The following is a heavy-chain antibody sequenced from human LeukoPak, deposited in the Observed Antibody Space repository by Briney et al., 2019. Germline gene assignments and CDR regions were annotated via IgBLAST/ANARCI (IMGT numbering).Heavy chain of an antibody. CDR1: GGSISSGDYY. D-gene: IGHD5-24*01. Sequence: SETLSLTCTVSGGSISSGDYYWSWIRQPPGKGLEWIGYIYYSGSTYYNPSLKSRVTISVDTSKNQFSLKLSSVTAADTAVYYCARVSEEMATLRFDYWGQGTLVTVSS. V-gene: IGHV4-30-4*08. CDR2: IYYSGST. J-gene: IGHJ4*02. CDR3: ARVSEEMATLRFDY.